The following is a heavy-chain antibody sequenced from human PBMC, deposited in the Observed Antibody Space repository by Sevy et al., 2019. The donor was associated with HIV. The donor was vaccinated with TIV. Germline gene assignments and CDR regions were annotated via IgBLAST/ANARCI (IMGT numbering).Heavy chain of an antibody. CDR2: ISSGFSK. CDR1: GFTFYVYE. Sequence: GGSLRLSCAASGFTFYVYEMNWVRQAPGKGLEWVSYISSGFSKSYADSVKGRFTISRDNTKNSLYLQMNSLRAEDTAVYYCTNYVHYWGQGTLVTVSS. V-gene: IGHV3-48*03. CDR3: TNYVHY. J-gene: IGHJ4*02.